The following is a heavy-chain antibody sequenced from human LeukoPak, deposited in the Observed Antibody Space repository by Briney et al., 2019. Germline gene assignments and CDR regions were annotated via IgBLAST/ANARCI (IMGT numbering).Heavy chain of an antibody. CDR1: GYTFTSYG. CDR3: ARVLAYYYDSSGYYHPGYFQH. V-gene: IGHV1-18*01. CDR2: ISAYNGNT. J-gene: IGHJ1*01. Sequence: ASVKVSCKASGYTFTSYGISWVRQAPGQGLEWMGWISAYNGNTNYAQKPQGRVTMTTDTSTSTAYMELRSLRSDDTAVYYCARVLAYYYDSSGYYHPGYFQHWGQGTLVTVSS. D-gene: IGHD3-22*01.